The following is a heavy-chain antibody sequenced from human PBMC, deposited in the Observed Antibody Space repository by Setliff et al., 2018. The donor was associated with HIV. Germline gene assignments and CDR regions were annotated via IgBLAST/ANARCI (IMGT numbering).Heavy chain of an antibody. J-gene: IGHJ4*02. D-gene: IGHD2-15*01. CDR2: IINSGGTT. CDR3: AKDIHCSGGNCKHFDF. V-gene: IGHV3-23*01. CDR1: GFTFGNYA. Sequence: GGSLRLSCAASGFTFGNYAMTWVRQAPGKGLEWVSTIINSGGTTYYADSVKGRFTMSSDNSKNTMYLQMNSLRDEDTAVYFCAKDIHCSGGNCKHFDFWGQRTRVTVSS.